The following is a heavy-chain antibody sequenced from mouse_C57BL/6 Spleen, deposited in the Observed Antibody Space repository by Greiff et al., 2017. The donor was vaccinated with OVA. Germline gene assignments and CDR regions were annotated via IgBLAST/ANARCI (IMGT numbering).Heavy chain of an antibody. J-gene: IGHJ1*03. CDR1: GYTFTDYE. CDR3: TRGESGTWYFDV. Sequence: VQLKESGAELVRPGASVTLSCKASGYTFTDYEMHWVKQTPVHGLEWIGAIDPETGGTAYNQKFKGKAILTADKSSSTAYMELRSLTSEDSAVYYCTRGESGTWYFDVWGTGTTVTVSS. D-gene: IGHD1-3*01. V-gene: IGHV1-15*01. CDR2: IDPETGGT.